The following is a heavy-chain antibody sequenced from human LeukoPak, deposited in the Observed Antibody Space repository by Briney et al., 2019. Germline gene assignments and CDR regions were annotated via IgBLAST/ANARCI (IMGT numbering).Heavy chain of an antibody. Sequence: SETLSLTCTVSGGSISSYYWSWIRQPPGKGLEWIGSLYYSGSTYYNPSLKSRVTISIDTSKNQFSLKLTSVTAADTAVFYCATLVRSGSYYWRWFDPWGQGTLVTVSS. D-gene: IGHD1-26*01. CDR1: GGSISSYY. CDR2: LYYSGST. V-gene: IGHV4-59*12. J-gene: IGHJ5*02. CDR3: ATLVRSGSYYWRWFDP.